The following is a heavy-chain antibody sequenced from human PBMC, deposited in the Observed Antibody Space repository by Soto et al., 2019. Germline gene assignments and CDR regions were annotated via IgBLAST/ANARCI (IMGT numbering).Heavy chain of an antibody. CDR1: GGSISSCNW. J-gene: IGHJ4*02. CDR3: ARLTEYSSSSDY. Sequence: PSETLSLTCAVSGGSISSCNWWSWVRQPPGKGLEWIGEIYHSGSTNYNPSLKSRVTISVDKSKNQFSLKLSSVTAADTAVYYCARLTEYSSSSDYWGQGTLVTVSS. D-gene: IGHD6-6*01. CDR2: IYHSGST. V-gene: IGHV4-4*02.